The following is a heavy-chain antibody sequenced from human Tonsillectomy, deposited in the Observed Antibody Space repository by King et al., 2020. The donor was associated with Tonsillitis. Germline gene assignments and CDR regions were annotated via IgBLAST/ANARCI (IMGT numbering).Heavy chain of an antibody. CDR3: AVWGSYRYVFDY. D-gene: IGHD3-16*02. V-gene: IGHV4-31*02. Sequence: LQLQESGPGLVKPSQTLSLTCTVSGGSISSGGYYWSWIRQHPGKGLEWIGYIYYSGSTYYNPSLKSRVTISVDTSKNQFSRKLSSVTAADTAVYYCAVWGSYRYVFDYWGQGTLVTVSS. J-gene: IGHJ4*02. CDR2: IYYSGST. CDR1: GGSISSGGYY.